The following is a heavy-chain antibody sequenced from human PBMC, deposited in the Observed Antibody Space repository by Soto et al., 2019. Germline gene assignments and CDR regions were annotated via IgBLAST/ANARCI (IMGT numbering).Heavy chain of an antibody. D-gene: IGHD3-9*01. CDR2: VSYDGGKK. V-gene: IGHV3-30*18. Sequence: GGSLRLSCAVTGFTFNTYGMHWVRQAPGKGLEWVAVVSYDGGKKNYVDSVKGRFTISRDNSKNTLYLQMNSLRAEDTAVYYCAKDIFTDILTGYNYGMDVWGQGTMVTVSS. J-gene: IGHJ6*02. CDR3: AKDIFTDILTGYNYGMDV. CDR1: GFTFNTYG.